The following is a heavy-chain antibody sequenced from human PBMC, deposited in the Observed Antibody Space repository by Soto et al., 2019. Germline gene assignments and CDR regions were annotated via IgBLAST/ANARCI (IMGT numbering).Heavy chain of an antibody. CDR3: ARSPQPTRGIHWYFDL. V-gene: IGHV3-30*03. D-gene: IGHD1-26*01. CDR2: ISYDGINK. J-gene: IGHJ2*01. Sequence: QVQLVESGGGVVQPGRSLGLSCAASGFTFNTYGTHWVRQAPGKGLEWVAAISYDGINKYYVDSVKGRFTISRDNSKNTLYVQMNSLRAEDTALYYCARSPQPTRGIHWYFDLWGRGILVTVSS. CDR1: GFTFNTYG.